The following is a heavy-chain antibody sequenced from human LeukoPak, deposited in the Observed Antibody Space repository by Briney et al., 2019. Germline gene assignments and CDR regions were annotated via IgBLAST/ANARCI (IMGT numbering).Heavy chain of an antibody. V-gene: IGHV3-30-3*01. Sequence: GSSLRLSCAASGFTFSSYAMHWVRQAPGKGLEWVSVISYDGSNKYYADSVKGRFTISRDNSKNTLYLQMNSLRAEDAAVYYCARERLGSSPVDIWGQGTMVTVSS. CDR3: ARERLGSSPVDI. CDR1: GFTFSSYA. J-gene: IGHJ3*02. CDR2: ISYDGSNK. D-gene: IGHD3-16*01.